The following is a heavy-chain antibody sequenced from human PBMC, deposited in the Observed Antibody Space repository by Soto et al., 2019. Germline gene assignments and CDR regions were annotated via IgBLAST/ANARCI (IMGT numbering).Heavy chain of an antibody. CDR1: GYTFTSYG. V-gene: IGHV1-18*01. CDR3: ARLGFRGSGSASPTYFDY. CDR2: ISAYNGNT. J-gene: IGHJ4*02. Sequence: QVQLVQSGAEVKKPGASVKVSCKASGYTFTSYGISWVRQAPGQGLEWMGWISAYNGNTNYAQNLQGRVTMTTDTXTXTXXRELRSLRADDTAVYYWARLGFRGSGSASPTYFDYWGQGTLVTVSS. D-gene: IGHD3-10*01.